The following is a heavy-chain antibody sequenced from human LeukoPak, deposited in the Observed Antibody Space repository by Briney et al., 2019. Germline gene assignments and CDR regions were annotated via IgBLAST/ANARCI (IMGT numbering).Heavy chain of an antibody. V-gene: IGHV4-39*01. CDR3: AQLPLGILVVPAAGITLVRGVTQHVDY. Sequence: KPSETLSLTCTVSGGSISSSSYYWGWIRQPPGKGLEWIGSIYYSGSTYYNPSLKSRVTISVDTSKNQFSLKLSSVTAADTAVYYCAQLPLGILVVPAAGITLVRGVTQHVDYWGQGTLVTVSS. J-gene: IGHJ4*02. CDR1: GGSISSSSYY. CDR2: IYYSGST. D-gene: IGHD3-10*01.